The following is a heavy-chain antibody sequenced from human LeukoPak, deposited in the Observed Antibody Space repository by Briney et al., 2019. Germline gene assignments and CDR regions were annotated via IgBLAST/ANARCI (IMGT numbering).Heavy chain of an antibody. CDR1: GYTFTGYY. Sequence: ASVKVSCKASGYTFTGYYIHWVRQAPGQGLEWMGWINPNSGGTKFEQRFQGRVTMTRDTSINTAYMELSMLTYDDTAVYFSAKGGDWRFPTAATQKFDFWGQGTLVTLSS. CDR3: AKGGDWRFPTAATQKFDF. D-gene: IGHD2-21*01. J-gene: IGHJ4*02. CDR2: INPNSGGT. V-gene: IGHV1-2*02.